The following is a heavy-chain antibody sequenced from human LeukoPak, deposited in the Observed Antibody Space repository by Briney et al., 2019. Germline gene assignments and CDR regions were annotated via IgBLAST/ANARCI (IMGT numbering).Heavy chain of an antibody. CDR1: GYTFTSYG. Sequence: GASVKVSCKASGYTFTSYGISWVRQAPGQGLEWMGWISAYNGNENYAQKLQGRVTMTTDTSTSTAYMELRSLRSDDTAVYYCARASTYYDFWSGYYSDYWGQGTLVTVSS. CDR2: ISAYNGNE. V-gene: IGHV1-18*01. J-gene: IGHJ4*02. CDR3: ARASTYYDFWSGYYSDY. D-gene: IGHD3-3*01.